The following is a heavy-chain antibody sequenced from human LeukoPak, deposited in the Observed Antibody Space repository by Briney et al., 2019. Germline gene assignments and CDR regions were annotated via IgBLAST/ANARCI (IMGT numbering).Heavy chain of an antibody. J-gene: IGHJ1*01. Sequence: GGSLRLSCAASGFTFSSYWMSWVRQAPGKGLEWVANIKQDGSEKYYVDSVKGRFTISRDNAKNSLYLQMNSLRAEDTAVYYCARVDYGDYQYFQHWGQGTLVTVSS. V-gene: IGHV3-7*01. CDR1: GFTFSSYW. CDR3: ARVDYGDYQYFQH. D-gene: IGHD4-17*01. CDR2: IKQDGSEK.